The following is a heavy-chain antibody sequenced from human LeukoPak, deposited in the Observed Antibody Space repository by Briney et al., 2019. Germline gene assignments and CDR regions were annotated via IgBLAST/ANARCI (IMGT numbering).Heavy chain of an antibody. D-gene: IGHD1-26*01. CDR2: ISGSGGDT. CDR3: AKKGATTGDFDY. V-gene: IGHV3-23*01. J-gene: IGHJ4*02. CDR1: GFTFSNSL. Sequence: QSGGSLRLSCAASGFTFSNSLMTWVRQAPGKGPEWVSAISGSGGDTYYADSVKGRFTISRDNSKNTLYLQMNSLRAEDTAVYYCAKKGATTGDFDYWGQGTLVTVSS.